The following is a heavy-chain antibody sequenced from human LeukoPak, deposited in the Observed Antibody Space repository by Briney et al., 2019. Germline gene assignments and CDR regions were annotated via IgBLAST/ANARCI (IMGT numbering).Heavy chain of an antibody. CDR1: GGSISRTNYY. CDR3: ARGAGNYYFYGMDV. CDR2: IYYSGST. J-gene: IGHJ6*02. V-gene: IGHV4-39*07. Sequence: PSETLSLTCTVSGGSISRTNYYWGWIRQPPGKGLEWIGSIYYSGSTYYNPSLKSRVTISVDTSKNQFSLKLSSVTAADTAVYYCARGAGNYYFYGMDVWGQGTTVTVSS.